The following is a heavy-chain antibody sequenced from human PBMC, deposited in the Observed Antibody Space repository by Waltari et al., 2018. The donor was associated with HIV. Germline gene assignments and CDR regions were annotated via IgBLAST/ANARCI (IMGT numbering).Heavy chain of an antibody. D-gene: IGHD6-19*01. Sequence: QVQLQQWGAGLLKPSETLSLTCAVYGGSFSGYYWSWIRQPPGKGLEWIGEINHRGSTNYNPSLKSRVTISVDTSKNQFSLKLSSVTAADTAVHYCARGSYSSGWYAPLCYWFDPWGQGTLVTVSS. V-gene: IGHV4-34*01. CDR2: INHRGST. J-gene: IGHJ5*02. CDR1: GGSFSGYY. CDR3: ARGSYSSGWYAPLCYWFDP.